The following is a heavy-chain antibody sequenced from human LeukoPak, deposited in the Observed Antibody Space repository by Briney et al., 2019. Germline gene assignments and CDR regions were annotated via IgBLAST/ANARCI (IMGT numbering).Heavy chain of an antibody. CDR1: GVSISSGDHY. D-gene: IGHD1-7*01. J-gene: IGHJ4*02. Sequence: SETLSLTCTVSGVSISSGDHYWSWIRQPPGKGLEWIGYISYSGSTYYNPSLKSRVTISLNRSKNQFSLKLGSVTAADTAVYYCARGDLTMTGTFDYWGQGTLVTVSS. CDR2: ISYSGST. V-gene: IGHV4-30-4*08. CDR3: ARGDLTMTGTFDY.